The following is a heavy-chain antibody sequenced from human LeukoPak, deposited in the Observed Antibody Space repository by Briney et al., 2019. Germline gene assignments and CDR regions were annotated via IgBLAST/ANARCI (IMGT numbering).Heavy chain of an antibody. CDR2: IYSGGST. J-gene: IGHJ4*02. V-gene: IGHV3-53*01. CDR1: GFTVSSNY. D-gene: IGHD1-26*01. Sequence: GGSLRLSCAASGFTVSSNYMSWVRQAPGRGLEWVSVIYSGGSTYYADSVKGRFTISRDNSKNTLYLQMNSLRAEDTAVYYCAKDQSGSYYSGFDYWGQGTLVTVSS. CDR3: AKDQSGSYYSGFDY.